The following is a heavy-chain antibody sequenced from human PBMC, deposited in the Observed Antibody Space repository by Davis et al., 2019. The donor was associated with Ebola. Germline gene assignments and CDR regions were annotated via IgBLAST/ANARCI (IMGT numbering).Heavy chain of an antibody. CDR3: AKRAYYDFGPDYYYMDV. CDR2: ISGSGGST. D-gene: IGHD3-3*01. J-gene: IGHJ6*03. CDR1: GFTFSSYA. V-gene: IGHV3-23*01. Sequence: GGSLRLSCAASGFTFSSYAMSWVRQAPGKGLEWVSAISGSGGSTYYADSVKGRFTISRDNSKNTLYLQMNSLRAEDTAVYYCAKRAYYDFGPDYYYMDVWGKGTTVTVSS.